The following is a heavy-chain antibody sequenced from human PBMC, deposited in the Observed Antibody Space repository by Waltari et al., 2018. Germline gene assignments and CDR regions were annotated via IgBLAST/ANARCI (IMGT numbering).Heavy chain of an antibody. J-gene: IGHJ5*02. D-gene: IGHD3-10*01. CDR2: INHSGST. CDR3: ARFPPTYYYGSGSP. V-gene: IGHV4-34*01. Sequence: QVQLQQWGAGLLKPSETLSLTCAVYGGSFSGYYWSWIRQPPGKGLEWIGEINHSGSTNYNPSLKSRVTISVDTSKNQFSLKLSSVTAADTAVYYCARFPPTYYYGSGSPWCQGTLVTVSS. CDR1: GGSFSGYY.